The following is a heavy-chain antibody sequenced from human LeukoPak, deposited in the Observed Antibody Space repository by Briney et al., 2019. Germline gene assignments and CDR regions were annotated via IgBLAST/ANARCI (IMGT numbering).Heavy chain of an antibody. CDR1: GYTLTQLS. Sequence: ASVKVSCKVSGYTLTQLSMHWVRQARGKGREWRGGFDPEDGETIYAQKFQGRGTMTENTSTDTAYMELSSLRSEDTAVYYCAAWFGEGNWFDPWGQGTLVTVSS. V-gene: IGHV1-24*01. CDR3: AAWFGEGNWFDP. J-gene: IGHJ5*02. CDR2: FDPEDGET. D-gene: IGHD3-10*01.